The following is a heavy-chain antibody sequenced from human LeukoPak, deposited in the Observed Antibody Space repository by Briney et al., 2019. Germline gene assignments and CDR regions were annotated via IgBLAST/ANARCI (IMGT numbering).Heavy chain of an antibody. CDR3: ARGGSSSSYYYYGMDV. CDR2: INHSGST. CDR1: GGSFSGYY. V-gene: IGHV4-34*01. Sequence: PSETLSLTCAVYGGSFSGYYWSWIRQPPGKGLEWIGEINHSGSTNYNPSLKSQVTISVDTSKNQFSLKLSSVTAADTAVYYCARGGSSSSYYYYGMDVWGQGTTVTVSS. J-gene: IGHJ6*02. D-gene: IGHD6-6*01.